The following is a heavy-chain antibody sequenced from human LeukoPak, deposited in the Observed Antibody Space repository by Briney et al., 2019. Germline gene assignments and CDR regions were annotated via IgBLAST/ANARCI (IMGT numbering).Heavy chain of an antibody. Sequence: GGSLRLSCAASGFTFSDYYMSWIRQAPGKGLEWVSYISSSSSYTNYADSVKGRFTISRDNAKNSLYLQMNSVRAEDTAVYYGAREGDGNNSDVRDVWGQGTTVTVSS. CDR3: AREGDGNNSDVRDV. CDR1: GFTFSDYY. D-gene: IGHD5-24*01. CDR2: ISSSSSYT. J-gene: IGHJ6*02. V-gene: IGHV3-11*06.